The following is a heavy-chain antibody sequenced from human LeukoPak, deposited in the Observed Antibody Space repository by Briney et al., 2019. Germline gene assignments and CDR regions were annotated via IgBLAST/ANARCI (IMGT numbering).Heavy chain of an antibody. J-gene: IGHJ6*02. CDR3: ARVVPAAEYYYYYYGMDV. CDR2: IYHSVST. CDR1: GGSISSSNW. D-gene: IGHD2-2*01. V-gene: IGHV4-4*02. Sequence: SETLSLTCAVSGGSISSSNWWSWVRQPPGKGLEWIGEIYHSVSTNYNPSLKSRVTISVDKSKNQFSLKLSSVTAADTAVYYCARVVPAAEYYYYYYGMDVWGQGTTVTVSS.